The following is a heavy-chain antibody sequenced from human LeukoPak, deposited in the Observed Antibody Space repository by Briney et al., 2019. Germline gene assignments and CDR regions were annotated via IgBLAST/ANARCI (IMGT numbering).Heavy chain of an antibody. CDR2: EN. Sequence: PSETLSLTCTVSGGSVSSGPYYWSWIRQPPGEGLEWIGWENNYNVSLKSRVTISVDTSKNQFSLKLSSVTAADTAVYYCARESRVTIFGVATHYFDYWGQGTLVTVSS. D-gene: IGHD3-3*01. J-gene: IGHJ4*02. CDR3: ARESRVTIFGVATHYFDY. V-gene: IGHV4-61*01. CDR1: GGSVSSGPYY.